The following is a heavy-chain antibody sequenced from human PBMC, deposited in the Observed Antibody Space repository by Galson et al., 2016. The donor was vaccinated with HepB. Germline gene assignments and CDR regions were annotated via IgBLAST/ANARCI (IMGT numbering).Heavy chain of an antibody. V-gene: IGHV4-31*03. J-gene: IGHJ3*02. CDR3: AREFCIGSSCYSAFDI. CDR2: IYDSATS. Sequence: TLSLTCTVSGVSLSSGRYFWNWIRQHPGKGLEWIGYIYDSATSSYNPSLKRRLAVSLDTSKNQFSLHLSSVTAADTAVYYCAREFCIGSSCYSAFDIWGQGTMVTVSS. CDR1: GVSLSSGRYF. D-gene: IGHD3-3*01.